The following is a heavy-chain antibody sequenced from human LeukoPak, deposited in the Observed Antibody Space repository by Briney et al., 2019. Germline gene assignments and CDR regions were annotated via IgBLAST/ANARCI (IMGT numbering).Heavy chain of an antibody. V-gene: IGHV1-58*02. CDR2: IVVGSGNT. J-gene: IGHJ4*02. Sequence: GASVKVPCKASGFTFTSSAMQWVRQARGQRLEWIGWIVVGSGNTNYAQKFQERVTITRDMSTSTAYMELSSLRSEDTAVYYCAAADYYDSSARDYWGQGTLVTVSS. CDR1: GFTFTSSA. CDR3: AAADYYDSSARDY. D-gene: IGHD3-22*01.